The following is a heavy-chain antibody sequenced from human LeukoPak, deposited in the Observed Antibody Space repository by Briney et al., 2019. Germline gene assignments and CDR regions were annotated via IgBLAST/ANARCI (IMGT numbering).Heavy chain of an antibody. Sequence: PGGSLRLSCAASGFTFSSYAMSWVRQAPGKGLEWVSAISGSGGRIYYGVSVKGRFTISRDNSKNTLNLQMNSLRAEDTAVYYCARRRDERGYKDIFDIWGQGTMVTVSS. CDR2: ISGSGGRI. J-gene: IGHJ3*02. CDR1: GFTFSSYA. CDR3: ARRRDERGYKDIFDI. V-gene: IGHV3-23*01. D-gene: IGHD5-18*01.